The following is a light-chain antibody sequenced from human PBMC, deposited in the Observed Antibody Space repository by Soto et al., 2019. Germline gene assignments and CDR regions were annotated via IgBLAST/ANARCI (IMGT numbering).Light chain of an antibody. CDR1: SRDVGGYNY. J-gene: IGLJ1*01. V-gene: IGLV2-14*01. CDR3: SSYTSSSTQV. CDR2: EVS. Sequence: QSLLTQPASVSGSPGQSITISCTGTSRDVGGYNYVSWYQQHPGKAPKLMIYEVSNRPSGVSNRFSGSKSGKTASLTISGLQAEDEADYYCSSYTSSSTQVFGTGTKVTVL.